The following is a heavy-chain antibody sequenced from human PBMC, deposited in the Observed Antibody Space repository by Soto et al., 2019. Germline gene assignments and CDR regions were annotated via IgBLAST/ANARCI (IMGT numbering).Heavy chain of an antibody. D-gene: IGHD3-10*01. Sequence: QVPLAQSGAEVKKPGSSVTVSCKASGGTFSSYAIHWVRQAPGQGLEWMGGIIPMYGPAKYAQRFQGRVTITADDSTTTVYMELTSLTSQDTAGYYCARVTSMVRGVIDNGFDPWGHGTRVTVSS. J-gene: IGHJ5*02. CDR1: GGTFSSYA. V-gene: IGHV1-69*01. CDR2: IIPMYGPA. CDR3: ARVTSMVRGVIDNGFDP.